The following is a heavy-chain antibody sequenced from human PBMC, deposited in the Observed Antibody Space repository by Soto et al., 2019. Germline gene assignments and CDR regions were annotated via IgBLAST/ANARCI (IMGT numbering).Heavy chain of an antibody. CDR3: ARHAVAARRWFDP. Sequence: LSLTWTVSGGSISSSSYYWGWIRQPPGKGLEWIGSIYYSGRTYYNPSLKSRVTISVDTSKNQFSLKLSSVTAADTAVYYCARHAVAARRWFDPWGQGPPITVSS. CDR1: GGSISSSSYY. V-gene: IGHV4-39*01. D-gene: IGHD6-6*01. CDR2: IYYSGRT. J-gene: IGHJ5*02.